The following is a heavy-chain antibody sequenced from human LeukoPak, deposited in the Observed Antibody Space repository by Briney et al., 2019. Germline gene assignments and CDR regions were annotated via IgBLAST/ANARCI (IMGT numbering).Heavy chain of an antibody. J-gene: IGHJ3*02. CDR2: IIPIFGTA. Sequence: SVNVSCKASGGTFSSYAISWVRQAPGQGLEWMGGIIPIFGTANYAQKFQGRVTITADESTSTAHMELSSLRSEDTAVYYCARDCSSTSCYVGAFDIWGQGTMVTVSS. V-gene: IGHV1-69*13. D-gene: IGHD2-2*01. CDR3: ARDCSSTSCYVGAFDI. CDR1: GGTFSSYA.